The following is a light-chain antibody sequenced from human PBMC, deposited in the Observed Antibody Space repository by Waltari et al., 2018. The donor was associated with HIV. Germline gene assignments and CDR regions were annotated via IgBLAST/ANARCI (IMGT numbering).Light chain of an antibody. V-gene: IGLV8-61*01. CDR3: GLYMDSSVV. J-gene: IGLJ2*01. CDR1: CCAVPPSCH. CDR2: STN. Sequence: QTVVTQEPSVSVSPGATVTLPSGLGCCAVPPSCHRSWYQQTPGQAPRTLIFSTNTRSPGVPVRFSGSILGNKAALTITEAQADDESDYYCGLYMDSSVVFGGGNKLTVL.